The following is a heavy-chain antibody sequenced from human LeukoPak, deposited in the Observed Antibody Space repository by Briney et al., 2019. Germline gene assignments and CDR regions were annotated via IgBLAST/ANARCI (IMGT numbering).Heavy chain of an antibody. J-gene: IGHJ5*02. D-gene: IGHD3-10*01. Sequence: KPSETLSLTCTVYGGSFSGYYWSWIRQPPGKGLEWIGEINHSGSTNYNPSLKSRVTISVDTSKNQFSLKLSSVTAADTAVYYCARDRGSDYYGSGMYGWFDPWGQGTLVTVSS. CDR2: INHSGST. V-gene: IGHV4-34*01. CDR1: GGSFSGYY. CDR3: ARDRGSDYYGSGMYGWFDP.